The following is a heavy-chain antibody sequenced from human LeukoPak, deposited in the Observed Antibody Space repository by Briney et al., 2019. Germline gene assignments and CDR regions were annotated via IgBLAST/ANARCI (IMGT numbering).Heavy chain of an antibody. CDR1: GYTFTCYY. V-gene: IGHV1-2*02. Sequence: GASVKVSCKASGYTFTCYYMHWVRQPPGQGLEWMGGINPNSGGTNYAQKFQGRVTMTRDTSISTAYMELSRLRSEDTAVYYCARGNPHVLRFLEWLSNPTYNWFDPWGQGTLVTVSS. D-gene: IGHD3-3*01. CDR3: ARGNPHVLRFLEWLSNPTYNWFDP. CDR2: INPNSGGT. J-gene: IGHJ5*02.